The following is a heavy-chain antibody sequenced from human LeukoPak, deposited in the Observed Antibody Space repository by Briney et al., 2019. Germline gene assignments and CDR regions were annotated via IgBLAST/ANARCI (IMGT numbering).Heavy chain of an antibody. D-gene: IGHD3-3*01. V-gene: IGHV3-48*01. CDR2: ISSSSSTI. Sequence: GGSLRLSCAASGFTFSSYSMNWVRQAPEKGLEWVSYISSSSSTIYYADSVKGRFTISRDNAKNTLYLQMNSLRAEDTAVYYCAKEYYDFWSAYPDAFDIWGQGTMVTVSS. CDR1: GFTFSSYS. CDR3: AKEYYDFWSAYPDAFDI. J-gene: IGHJ3*02.